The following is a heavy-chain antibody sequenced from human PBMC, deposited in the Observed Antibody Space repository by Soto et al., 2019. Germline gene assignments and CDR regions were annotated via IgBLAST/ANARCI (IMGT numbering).Heavy chain of an antibody. Sequence: SETLSLTCTVSGGSISSYYWSWIRQLPGKGLEWIWYIYYSGSTNYNPSLKSRVTISVDTSKNQFSLKLSSVTAADTAVYYCARPTYNSGSPFDYWGQGTLVTVSS. V-gene: IGHV4-59*01. D-gene: IGHD1-20*01. CDR1: GGSISSYY. J-gene: IGHJ4*02. CDR2: IYYSGST. CDR3: ARPTYNSGSPFDY.